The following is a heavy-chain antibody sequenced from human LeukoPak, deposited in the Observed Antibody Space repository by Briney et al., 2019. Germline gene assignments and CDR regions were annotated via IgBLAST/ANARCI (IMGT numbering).Heavy chain of an antibody. CDR3: ARDQPVPSFGELLSVGSYFDY. J-gene: IGHJ4*02. CDR1: GGSISSSSYY. CDR2: IYYSGST. Sequence: PSETLSLTCTVSGGSISSSSYYWGWIRQPPGKGLEWIGSIYYSGSTYYNPSLKSRVTISVDTSKNQFSLKLSSVTAADTAVYYCARDQPVPSFGELLSVGSYFDYWGQGTLVTVSS. V-gene: IGHV4-39*07. D-gene: IGHD3-10*01.